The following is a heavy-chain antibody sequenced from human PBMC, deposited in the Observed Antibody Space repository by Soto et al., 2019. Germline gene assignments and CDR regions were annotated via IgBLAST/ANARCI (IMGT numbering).Heavy chain of an antibody. Sequence: QVQLVESGGGVVQPGRSLRLSCAASGFTFSSYAMHWVRQAPGKGLEWVAVISSDGSNKYYADSVKGRFTISRDNSKNTLYLQMNSMRAEDTAVYYCARPSHLLGYCISTSCQDYYGIDVWGQGTTVTVSS. CDR2: ISSDGSNK. CDR1: GFTFSSYA. CDR3: ARPSHLLGYCISTSCQDYYGIDV. D-gene: IGHD2-2*01. V-gene: IGHV3-30-3*01. J-gene: IGHJ6*02.